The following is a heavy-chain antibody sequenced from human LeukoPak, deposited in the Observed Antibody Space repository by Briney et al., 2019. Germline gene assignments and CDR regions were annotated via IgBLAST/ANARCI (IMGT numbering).Heavy chain of an antibody. CDR3: ARVDFWSGIDY. V-gene: IGHV3-7*01. D-gene: IGHD3-3*01. CDR1: GFTFSDYW. CDR2: IKQDGGEK. J-gene: IGHJ4*02. Sequence: GGSLRLSCAASGFTFSDYWMTWVRQAPGKGLEWVAHIKQDGGEKYYVDSVKGRFTISRDNAKNTLYLQMNSLRAEDTAVYYCARVDFWSGIDYWGQGTLVTVSS.